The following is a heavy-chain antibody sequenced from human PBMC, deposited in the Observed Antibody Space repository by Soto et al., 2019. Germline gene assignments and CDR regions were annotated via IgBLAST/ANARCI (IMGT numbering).Heavy chain of an antibody. D-gene: IGHD3-22*01. CDR3: ARDPDSSGYYSNWFDP. Sequence: GGSLRLSCAASGFTFSSYGMHWVRQAPGKGLEWVAVIWYDGSNKYYADSVKGRFTISRDNSKNTLYLQMNSLRAEGTAVYYCARDPDSSGYYSNWFDPWGQGTLVTVSS. CDR1: GFTFSSYG. CDR2: IWYDGSNK. V-gene: IGHV3-33*01. J-gene: IGHJ5*02.